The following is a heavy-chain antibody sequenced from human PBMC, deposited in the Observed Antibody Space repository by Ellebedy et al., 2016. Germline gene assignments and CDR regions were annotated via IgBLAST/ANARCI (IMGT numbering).Heavy chain of an antibody. CDR2: ISPGADDT. V-gene: IGHV3-23*01. CDR1: GFIFSNFF. J-gene: IGHJ5*02. CDR3: SRGLGVTPYNWFDP. D-gene: IGHD1-26*01. Sequence: GGSLRLXXATSGFIFSNFFMTWVRQAPGKGLDWVSTISPGADDTDYADSVKGRFTISRDDSRNSLYLQMNSLRADDTAVYYCSRGLGVTPYNWFDPWGQGTLVTVSS.